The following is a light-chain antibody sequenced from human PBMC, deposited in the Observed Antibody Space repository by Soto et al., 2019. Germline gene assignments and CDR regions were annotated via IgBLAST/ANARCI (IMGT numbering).Light chain of an antibody. CDR3: QQYDSPLWT. J-gene: IGKJ1*01. CDR2: STS. CDR1: QSVGYSY. Sequence: ENVLTQSPGTLSLSPGERATLSCRASQSVGYSYLAWYQPKPGQAPRLLLYSTSTRATGIPDRFIGSGSGTDFTLTISRLEPEDFAVYYCQQYDSPLWTFGQGTRVEIK. V-gene: IGKV3-20*01.